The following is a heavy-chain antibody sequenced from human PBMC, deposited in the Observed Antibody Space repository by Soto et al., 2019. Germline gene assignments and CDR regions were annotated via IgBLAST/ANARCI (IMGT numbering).Heavy chain of an antibody. CDR2: IYPGDSDT. V-gene: IGHV5-51*01. CDR1: GYSFTSYW. D-gene: IGHD3-3*01. J-gene: IGHJ6*02. CDR3: ARGDFGVVMGRGMDV. Sequence: PGESLKISCKGAGYSFTSYWIGWVRQMPGKGLELMGIIYPGDSDTRDRPSFQGQVTISADKSISTAYLQWSSLKASDTAMYYCARGDFGVVMGRGMDVWGQGTTVTVSS.